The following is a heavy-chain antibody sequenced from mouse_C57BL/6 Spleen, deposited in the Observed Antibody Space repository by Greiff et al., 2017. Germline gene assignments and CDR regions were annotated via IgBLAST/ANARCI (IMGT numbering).Heavy chain of an antibody. D-gene: IGHD2-3*01. Sequence: QVQLKQPGTELVKPGASVKLSCKASGYTFTSYWMHWVKQRPGQGLEWIGNINPSNGGTNYNEKFKSKATLTVDKSSSTAYMQLSSLTSEDSAVYYCARGDGYYHVTFAYWGQGTLVTVSA. J-gene: IGHJ3*01. CDR3: ARGDGYYHVTFAY. V-gene: IGHV1-53*01. CDR2: INPSNGGT. CDR1: GYTFTSYW.